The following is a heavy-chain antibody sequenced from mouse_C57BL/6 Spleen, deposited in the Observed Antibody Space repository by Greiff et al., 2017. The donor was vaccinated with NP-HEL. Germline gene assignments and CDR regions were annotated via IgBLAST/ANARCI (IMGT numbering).Heavy chain of an antibody. CDR3: AREAPYYSNPAWFAY. D-gene: IGHD2-5*01. J-gene: IGHJ3*01. V-gene: IGHV1-80*01. CDR2: IYPGDGDT. CDR1: GYAFSSYW. Sequence: VQLQESGAERVKPGASVKISCKASGYAFSSYWMNWVKQRPGKGLEWIGQIYPGDGDTNYNGQFKGKATLTAEKSYSTAYMQLSSLTSEDSAVYFCAREAPYYSNPAWFAYWGQETLVTVSA.